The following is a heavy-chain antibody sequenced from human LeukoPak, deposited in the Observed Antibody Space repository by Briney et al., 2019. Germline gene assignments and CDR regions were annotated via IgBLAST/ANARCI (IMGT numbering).Heavy chain of an antibody. Sequence: SETLSLTCTVSGGSISSYYWSWIRQHPGKGLEWIGYIYYSGSTYYNPSLKSRVTISVDTSKNQFSLKLSSVTAADTAVYYCAREVAAAGLGYFDYWGQGTLVTVSS. CDR2: IYYSGST. CDR3: AREVAAAGLGYFDY. CDR1: GGSISSYY. D-gene: IGHD6-13*01. J-gene: IGHJ4*02. V-gene: IGHV4-59*06.